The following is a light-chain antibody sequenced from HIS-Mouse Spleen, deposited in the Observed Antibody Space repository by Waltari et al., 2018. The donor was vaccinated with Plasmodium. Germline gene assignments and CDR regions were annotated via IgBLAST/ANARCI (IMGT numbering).Light chain of an antibody. CDR2: YYSDSDK. V-gene: IGLV5-37*01. Sequence: QPVLTQPPSSSASPGESARLTCTLPSDINVGSYNIYWYMQKPGSPPRYLLYYYSDSDKGQASGVPSRFSGSKDASANTGILLISGLQSEDEADYYCMIWPSNASGVFGGGTKLTVL. CDR3: MIWPSNASGV. J-gene: IGLJ3*02. CDR1: SDINVGSYN.